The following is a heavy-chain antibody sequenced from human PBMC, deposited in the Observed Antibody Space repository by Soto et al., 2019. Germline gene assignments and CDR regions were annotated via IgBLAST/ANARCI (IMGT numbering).Heavy chain of an antibody. CDR3: ALHNSGWDIGY. V-gene: IGHV5-51*01. CDR1: GYIFSRYW. CDR2: IYPGDSDT. D-gene: IGHD6-19*01. J-gene: IGHJ4*02. Sequence: GESLKISCHGSGYIFSRYWIGWVRQMPGKGLEWMGVIYPGDSDTRYSPSFQGQVTISADKSISTAYLQWTSLRTSDNAIYYCALHNSGWDIGYWGQGTLVTVSS.